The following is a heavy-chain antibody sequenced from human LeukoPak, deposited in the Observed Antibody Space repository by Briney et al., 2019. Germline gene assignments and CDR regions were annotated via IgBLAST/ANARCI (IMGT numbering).Heavy chain of an antibody. CDR2: ISAYNGNT. V-gene: IGHV1-18*01. J-gene: IGHJ5*02. Sequence: ASVKVSCKASGYTFTSYGISWVRQAPGQGLEWMGWISAYNGNTNYAQKLQGRVTITADKSTSTAYMELSSLRSEDTAVYYCARGTAGWATVTTPWFDPWGQGTLVTVSS. CDR1: GYTFTSYG. D-gene: IGHD4-17*01. CDR3: ARGTAGWATVTTPWFDP.